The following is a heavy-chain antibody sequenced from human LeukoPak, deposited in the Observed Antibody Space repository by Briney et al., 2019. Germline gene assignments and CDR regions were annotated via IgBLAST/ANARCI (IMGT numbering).Heavy chain of an antibody. CDR1: GFTFNSYA. D-gene: IGHD6-19*01. CDR3: AKGAVAADFDY. V-gene: IGHV3-23*01. Sequence: PGGSLRLSCAASGFTFNSYAMSWVRQAPGKGLEWVSGVSDNGDTTYYADSVKGRFTISRDNSKNTLYLQMNSLRAEDTAVYYCAKGAVAADFDYWGQGTLVTVSS. CDR2: VSDNGDTT. J-gene: IGHJ4*02.